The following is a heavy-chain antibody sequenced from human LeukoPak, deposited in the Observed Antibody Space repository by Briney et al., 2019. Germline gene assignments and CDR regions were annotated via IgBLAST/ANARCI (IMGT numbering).Heavy chain of an antibody. CDR3: ARDKLGSGYSSDFDY. D-gene: IGHD6-19*01. Sequence: GGSLRLSCAASGFSVSSNYMNWVRQAPGKGLEWVSAIYTGGTTYYADSVKGRFTISRDNSKNTLYLQMNGLRAEDTAVYYCARDKLGSGYSSDFDYWGQGTLLTVSS. CDR2: IYTGGTT. CDR1: GFSVSSNY. J-gene: IGHJ4*02. V-gene: IGHV3-66*02.